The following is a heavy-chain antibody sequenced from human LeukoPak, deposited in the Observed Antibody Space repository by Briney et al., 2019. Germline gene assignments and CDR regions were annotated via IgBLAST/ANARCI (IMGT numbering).Heavy chain of an antibody. CDR1: GGTFSSYA. Sequence: GASVKVSCKASGGTFSSYAISWVRQAPGQGLEWMGRIIPIFGTANYAQRFQGRVTITTDESTSTAYMELSSLRSEDTAVYYCARDLGGNFDYWGQGTLDTVSS. CDR2: IIPIFGTA. V-gene: IGHV1-69*05. J-gene: IGHJ4*02. CDR3: ARDLGGNFDY. D-gene: IGHD3-10*01.